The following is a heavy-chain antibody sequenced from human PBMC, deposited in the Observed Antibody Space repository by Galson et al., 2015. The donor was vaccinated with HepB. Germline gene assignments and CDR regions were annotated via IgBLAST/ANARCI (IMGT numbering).Heavy chain of an antibody. CDR1: GGTFSSYA. CDR2: IIPILGIA. V-gene: IGHV1-69*10. D-gene: IGHD6-19*01. CDR3: ARERVAVARKVYGPYYYYYYMDV. J-gene: IGHJ6*03. Sequence: SVKVSCKASGGTFSSYAISWVRQAPGQGLEWMGGIIPILGIANYAQKFQGRVTITADKSTSTAYMELSSLRSEDTAVYYCARERVAVARKVYGPYYYYYYMDVWGKGTTVTVSS.